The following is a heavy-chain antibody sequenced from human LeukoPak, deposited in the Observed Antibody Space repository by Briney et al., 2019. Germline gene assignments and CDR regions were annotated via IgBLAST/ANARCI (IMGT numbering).Heavy chain of an antibody. D-gene: IGHD5-18*01. Sequence: PGGSLRLTCAASGFSVSSTYMSWVRQAPGEGLEWVPLIYTSGSTFYADSVMGRFTISRDNSKNTLFLQMNSLRAEDSAVYYCTRDRAGIQSWVEFDLWGQGTLVTVSS. J-gene: IGHJ5*02. CDR1: GFSVSSTY. CDR3: TRDRAGIQSWVEFDL. CDR2: IYTSGST. V-gene: IGHV3-66*03.